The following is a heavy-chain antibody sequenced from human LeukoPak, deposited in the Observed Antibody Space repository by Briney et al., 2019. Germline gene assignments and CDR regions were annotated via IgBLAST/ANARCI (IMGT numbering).Heavy chain of an antibody. J-gene: IGHJ4*02. CDR1: GGTFISYA. Sequence: GSSVRVSCKTSGGTFISYAISWVRQAPGQGLEWMGGIIPIFGTANYAQKFQGRVTITADESTSTAYMELSSLRSEDTAVYYCAQAGGSGSFKLDYWGQGTLVTVSS. D-gene: IGHD3-10*01. CDR2: IIPIFGTA. V-gene: IGHV1-69*01. CDR3: AQAGGSGSFKLDY.